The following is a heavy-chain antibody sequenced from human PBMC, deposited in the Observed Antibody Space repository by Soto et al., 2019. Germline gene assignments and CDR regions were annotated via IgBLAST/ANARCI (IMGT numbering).Heavy chain of an antibody. Sequence: PGGSMRLSCAASGFIFSNHAMNWVRKAQGKGLEWVSSISSSSSYINYADSVKGRFTISRDNANNSLYLQMNSLRAEDMAVYYCARDKASGSFQPYYFGSWGQGTLVTVSS. J-gene: IGHJ4*02. V-gene: IGHV3-21*01. CDR3: ARDKASGSFQPYYFGS. CDR1: GFIFSNHA. D-gene: IGHD3-10*01. CDR2: ISSSSSYI.